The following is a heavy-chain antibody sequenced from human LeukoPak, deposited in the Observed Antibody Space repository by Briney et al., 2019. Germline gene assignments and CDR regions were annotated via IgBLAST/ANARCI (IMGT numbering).Heavy chain of an antibody. D-gene: IGHD1-26*01. CDR2: ISGSGGST. Sequence: GGSLRLSCAASGFTFSSYAMSWVRQAPGKGLEWVSAISGSGGSTYYADSVKGRFTISRDNSKNTLYLQMNGLRTEDTAVYYCAKERGIVGATTWFDPWGQGTLVTVSS. V-gene: IGHV3-23*01. J-gene: IGHJ5*02. CDR3: AKERGIVGATTWFDP. CDR1: GFTFSSYA.